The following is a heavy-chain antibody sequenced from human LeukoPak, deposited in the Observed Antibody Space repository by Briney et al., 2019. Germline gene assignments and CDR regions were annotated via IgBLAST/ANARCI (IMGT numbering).Heavy chain of an antibody. J-gene: IGHJ4*02. CDR2: IIRIFGTA. D-gene: IGHD5-12*01. Sequence: ASVKVSCKASGGTFSSYAISWVRQAPGQGLEWMGRIIRIFGTANYAQKFQGRVTITTDESTSTAYMELSSLRSEDTAVYYCAREGGYDCYFDYWGQGTLVTVSS. CDR3: AREGGYDCYFDY. V-gene: IGHV1-69*05. CDR1: GGTFSSYA.